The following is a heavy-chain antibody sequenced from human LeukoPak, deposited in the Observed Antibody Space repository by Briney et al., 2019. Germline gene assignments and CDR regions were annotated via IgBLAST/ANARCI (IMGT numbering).Heavy chain of an antibody. Sequence: SETLSLTCTVSGGSISSSSYYWSWIRQPPGKGLEWIGYIYYSGSTNYNPSLKSRVTISVDTSKNQFSLKLSSVTAADTAVYYCARVRRDYSNYIDYWGQGTLVTVSS. CDR2: IYYSGST. CDR1: GGSISSSSYY. J-gene: IGHJ4*02. D-gene: IGHD4-11*01. CDR3: ARVRRDYSNYIDY. V-gene: IGHV4-61*01.